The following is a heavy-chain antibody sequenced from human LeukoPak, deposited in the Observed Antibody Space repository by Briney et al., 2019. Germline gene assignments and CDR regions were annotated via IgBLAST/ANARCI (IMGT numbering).Heavy chain of an antibody. CDR3: ATNPPDIVATTYYYYMDV. CDR1: GGSFSGYY. V-gene: IGHV4-34*01. Sequence: SETLSLTCAVYGGSFSGYYWSWIRQPPGKGLEWIGEINHSGSTNYNPSLKSRVTISVDTSKNQFSLKLSSVTAADTAVYYCATNPPDIVATTYYYYMDVRGKGTTVTVSS. CDR2: INHSGST. J-gene: IGHJ6*03. D-gene: IGHD5-12*01.